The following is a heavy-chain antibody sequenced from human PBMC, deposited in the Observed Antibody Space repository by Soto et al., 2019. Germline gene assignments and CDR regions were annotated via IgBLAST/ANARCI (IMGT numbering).Heavy chain of an antibody. V-gene: IGHV1-8*01. CDR1: GYTFTSYD. D-gene: IGHD3-3*02. Sequence: ASVKVSCKASGYTFTSYDINWVRHATGQGLEWMGWMNPNSGNTGYAQKFQGRVTMTRNTSISTAYMELSSLRSEDTAVYYCATAFAGLYDAVASCVQVKMVTVSS. J-gene: IGHJ3*02. CDR3: ATAFAGLYDAVAS. CDR2: MNPNSGNT.